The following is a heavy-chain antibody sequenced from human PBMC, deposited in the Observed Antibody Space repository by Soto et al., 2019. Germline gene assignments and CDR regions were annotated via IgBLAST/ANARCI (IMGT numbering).Heavy chain of an antibody. CDR2: VYSDDDT. Sequence: GSLRLSCAASGFTVSTNYMSWVRQAPGKGLEWVSVVYSDDDTYYADSVKGRFTISRDNSKNTLYLQMNSLRAEDTAVYYCARQYYYDSSGYFSGAFDIWGQGTMVTVSS. V-gene: IGHV3-66*04. J-gene: IGHJ3*02. CDR3: ARQYYYDSSGYFSGAFDI. CDR1: GFTVSTNY. D-gene: IGHD3-22*01.